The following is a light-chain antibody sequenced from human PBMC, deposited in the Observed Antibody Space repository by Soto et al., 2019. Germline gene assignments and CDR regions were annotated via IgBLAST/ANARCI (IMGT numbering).Light chain of an antibody. V-gene: IGLV1-40*01. CDR1: SSNIGAGYD. J-gene: IGLJ2*01. CDR2: GNS. CDR3: QSYDSSLSGVV. Sequence: QSVLTQPPSVSGAPGQRVTISFTGSSSNIGAGYDVHWYQHLPGTAPKLLIHGNSIRPSGVPDRFSGSKSGTSASLAITGRQADDEADYYCQSYDSSLSGVVFGGGTKLTVL.